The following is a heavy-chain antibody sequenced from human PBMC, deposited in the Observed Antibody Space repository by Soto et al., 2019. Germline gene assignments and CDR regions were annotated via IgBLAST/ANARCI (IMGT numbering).Heavy chain of an antibody. V-gene: IGHV4-30-2*01. J-gene: IGHJ5*02. CDR1: GGSISSGGYS. CDR2: IYHSGST. CDR3: ARTTVTTGWFDP. D-gene: IGHD4-17*01. Sequence: LSLTCAVSGGSISSGGYSWSWIRQPPGKGLEWIGYIYHSGSTYYNPSLKSRVTISVDRSKNQFSLKLSSVTAADTAVYYCARTTVTTGWFDPWGQGTLVTVSS.